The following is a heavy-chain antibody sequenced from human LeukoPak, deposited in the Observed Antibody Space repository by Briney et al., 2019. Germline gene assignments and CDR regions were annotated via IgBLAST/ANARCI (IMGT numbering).Heavy chain of an antibody. J-gene: IGHJ4*02. V-gene: IGHV3-7*03. Sequence: GGSLRLSCAASGFTFSNYWMSWVRQAPGKGPEWMGNIKEDGSETYYVDSVKGRFTISRDNAQNSLYLHMHSLRVEDTAVYYCDRDPYVSNFAYWGQGTLVTVSS. CDR2: IKEDGSET. CDR1: GFTFSNYW. CDR3: DRDPYVSNFAY. D-gene: IGHD3-10*02.